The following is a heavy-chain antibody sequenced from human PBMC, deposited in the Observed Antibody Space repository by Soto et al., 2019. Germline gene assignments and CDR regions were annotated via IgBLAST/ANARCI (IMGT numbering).Heavy chain of an antibody. Sequence: EVQLVESGGGLVQPGGSLRLSCAASGFTVSSNYMSWVRQAPGKGLEWVSVIYSGGSTYYADSVKGRFTISRHNSKNTKCLQMNSLRAEDTAVYYCARERSEGFGELEPYIWFDPWGQGTLVTGSS. CDR2: IYSGGST. D-gene: IGHD3-10*01. J-gene: IGHJ5*02. CDR3: ARERSEGFGELEPYIWFDP. CDR1: GFTVSSNY. V-gene: IGHV3-53*04.